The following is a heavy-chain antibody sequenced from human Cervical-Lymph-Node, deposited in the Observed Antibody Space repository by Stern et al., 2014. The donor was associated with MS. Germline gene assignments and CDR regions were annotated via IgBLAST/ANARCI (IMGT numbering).Heavy chain of an antibody. CDR1: GFTFSSYA. J-gene: IGHJ4*02. V-gene: IGHV3-30*04. CDR3: ARDGGTAMVRNYFDY. D-gene: IGHD5-18*01. Sequence: QVQLVQSGGGVVQPGRSLRLSCAASGFTFSSYAMHWVRQAPGKGLEWVAVISYDGSNKYYADSVKGRFTISRDNSKNTLYLQMNSLRAEDTAVYYCARDGGTAMVRNYFDYWGQGTLVTVSS. CDR2: ISYDGSNK.